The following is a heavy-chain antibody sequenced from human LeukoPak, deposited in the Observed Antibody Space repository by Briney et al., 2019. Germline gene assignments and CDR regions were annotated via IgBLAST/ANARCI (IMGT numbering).Heavy chain of an antibody. Sequence: ASVKASCKASGYTFTSYYMHWVRQAPGQGLEWMGIINPSGGSTSYAQKFQGRVTMTRDTSTSTVYMELSSLRSEDTAVYYCARDHYYDSSGYSRTGFDYWGQGTLVTVSS. V-gene: IGHV1-46*01. CDR2: INPSGGST. J-gene: IGHJ4*02. D-gene: IGHD3-22*01. CDR3: ARDHYYDSSGYSRTGFDY. CDR1: GYTFTSYY.